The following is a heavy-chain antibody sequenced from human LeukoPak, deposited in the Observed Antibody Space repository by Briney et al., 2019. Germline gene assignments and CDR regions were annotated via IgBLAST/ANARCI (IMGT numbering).Heavy chain of an antibody. D-gene: IGHD3-22*01. J-gene: IGHJ4*02. Sequence: GGSLRLSWAASGFTFSHAWMSWVRQAPGKGLEWVGCVKGKTDGGTTDYAAPVKGRFTISRDDSQNTLYLQMNSLESEDTAVYYCTTVGQSGYYDSSGYYYFDYWGQGTLVTVSS. CDR3: TTVGQSGYYDSSGYYYFDY. CDR2: VKGKTDGGTT. V-gene: IGHV3-15*01. CDR1: GFTFSHAW.